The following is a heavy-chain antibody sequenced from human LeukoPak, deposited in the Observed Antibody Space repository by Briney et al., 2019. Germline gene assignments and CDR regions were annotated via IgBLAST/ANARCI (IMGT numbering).Heavy chain of an antibody. CDR1: GFTFDYYC. Sequence: PGGSLRLSCAASGFTFDYYCMSWVRPAPGEGLEWGSGIKWNGGSTDYADSVKGRFTISRDNAKNSLYLQMNSLRAEDTALYHCARRHDGSCYYWFDPWGQGTLVTVSS. CDR3: ARRHDGSCYYWFDP. CDR2: IKWNGGST. V-gene: IGHV3-20*01. D-gene: IGHD3-22*01. J-gene: IGHJ5*02.